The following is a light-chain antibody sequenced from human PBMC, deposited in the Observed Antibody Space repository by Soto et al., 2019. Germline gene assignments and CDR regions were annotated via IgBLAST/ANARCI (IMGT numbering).Light chain of an antibody. CDR1: QSISSN. J-gene: IGKJ4*01. Sequence: ERVMTQSPTTLSVSPGERATLSCRASQSISSNLAWYQQKPGQAPRLLIYDASIRATGVPARFSGSGSGTEFTLTISSPQPDDFATYYCQQYNSYLLTFGGGTKVDIK. CDR3: QQYNSYLLT. V-gene: IGKV3-15*01. CDR2: DAS.